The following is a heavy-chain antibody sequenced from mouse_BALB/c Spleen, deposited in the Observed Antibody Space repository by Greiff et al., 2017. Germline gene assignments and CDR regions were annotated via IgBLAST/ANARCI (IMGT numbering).Heavy chain of an antibody. V-gene: IGHV14-3*02. Sequence: VQLQQSGAELVKPGASVKLSCTASGFNIKDTYMHWVKQRPEQGLEWIGRIDPANGNTKYDPKFQGKATITADTSSNTAYLQLSSLTSEDTAVYYCARSMITFYYAMDYWGQGTSVTVSS. D-gene: IGHD2-4*01. CDR1: GFNIKDTY. J-gene: IGHJ4*01. CDR3: ARSMITFYYAMDY. CDR2: IDPANGNT.